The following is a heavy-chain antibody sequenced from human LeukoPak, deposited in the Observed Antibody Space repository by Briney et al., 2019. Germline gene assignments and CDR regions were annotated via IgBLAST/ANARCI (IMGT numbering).Heavy chain of an antibody. V-gene: IGHV4-38-2*01. D-gene: IGHD2-2*01. CDR1: GYSISSGYY. CDR3: ARGGIVVVPAAIEPGNXI. Sequence: SETLSLTCAVSGYSISSGYYWGWIRQPPGKGLEWIGSIYHSGSTYYNPSLKSRVTISVDTSKNQFSLKLSSVTAADTAVYYCARGGIVVVPAAIEPGNXIWGQGTMVTVSS. J-gene: IGHJ3*02. CDR2: IYHSGST.